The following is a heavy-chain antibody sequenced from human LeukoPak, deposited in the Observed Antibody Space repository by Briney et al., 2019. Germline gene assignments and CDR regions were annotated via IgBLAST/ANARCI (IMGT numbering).Heavy chain of an antibody. Sequence: GGSLRLSCTASGFPFIEYSMNWVRQVPGKGLEWISYIGIDSGNTKYAHSVRGRFTIAADKAKNSLYLQMNSLRVEDTAVYYCARDHNYAFDNWGQGTLVSVAS. CDR1: GFPFIEYS. CDR3: ARDHNYAFDN. D-gene: IGHD1-1*01. CDR2: IGIDSGNT. J-gene: IGHJ4*02. V-gene: IGHV3-48*01.